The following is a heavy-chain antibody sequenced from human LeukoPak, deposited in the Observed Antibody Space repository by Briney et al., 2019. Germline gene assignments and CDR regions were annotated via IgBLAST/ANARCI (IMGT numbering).Heavy chain of an antibody. CDR3: ARHDYYGSLNWFDP. CDR2: IYYSGTT. D-gene: IGHD3-10*01. Sequence: SEGLSLTCIVSGGSLSSPNYYWGWIRQPPGKGLEWIGSIYYSGTTYYNPSLKSRLTISVDTSKNQFSLKLTSVTAADTAVYYCARHDYYGSLNWFDPWGQGTLVTVSS. J-gene: IGHJ5*02. V-gene: IGHV4-39*01. CDR1: GGSLSSPNYY.